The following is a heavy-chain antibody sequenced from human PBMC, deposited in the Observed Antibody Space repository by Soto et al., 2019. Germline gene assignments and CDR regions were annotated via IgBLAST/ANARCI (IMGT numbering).Heavy chain of an antibody. CDR3: ARDTETLGPRANDALDI. J-gene: IGHJ3*02. Sequence: ASVKVSCQATGYTFSAYTMNWVRQAPGQSLEWMGWINAGSGNTKYSQNFQGRVSITRDTSASTVYMELTGLTSEDTAVYYCARDTETLGPRANDALDIWGRGTMVTVSS. CDR1: GYTFSAYT. CDR2: INAGSGNT. V-gene: IGHV1-3*01. D-gene: IGHD3-3*02.